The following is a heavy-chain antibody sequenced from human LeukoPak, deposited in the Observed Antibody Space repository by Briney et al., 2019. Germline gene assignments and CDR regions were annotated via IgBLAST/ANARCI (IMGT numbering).Heavy chain of an antibody. CDR3: ARVGSGSYYRAFMFDP. CDR1: GYTFTSYG. D-gene: IGHD1-26*01. J-gene: IGHJ5*02. Sequence: EASVKVSCKASGYTFTSYGTSWVRQAPGQGLEWMGWISAYNGNTNYAQKLQGRVTMTTDTSTSTAYMELRSLRSDDTAVYYCARVGSGSYYRAFMFDPWGEGTLVTVSS. V-gene: IGHV1-18*01. CDR2: ISAYNGNT.